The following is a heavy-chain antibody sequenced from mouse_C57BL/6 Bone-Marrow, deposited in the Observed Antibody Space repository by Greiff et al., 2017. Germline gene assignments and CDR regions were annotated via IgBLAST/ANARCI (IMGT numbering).Heavy chain of an antibody. D-gene: IGHD2-3*01. J-gene: IGHJ4*01. CDR3: ASVRWLLLGAMDY. CDR2: IYPGSGNT. V-gene: IGHV1-76*01. CDR1: GYTFTDYY. Sequence: QVQLQQSGAELVRPGASVKLSCKASGYTFTDYYINWVKQRPGQGLEWIARIYPGSGNTYYNEKFKGKATLTTEKSSSNAYMQLSSLTSEDSAVYYCASVRWLLLGAMDYWGQGTSVTVSS.